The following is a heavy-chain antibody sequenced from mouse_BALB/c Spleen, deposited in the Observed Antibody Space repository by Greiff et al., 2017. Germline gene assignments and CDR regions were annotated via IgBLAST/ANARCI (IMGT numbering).Heavy chain of an antibody. J-gene: IGHJ4*01. CDR1: GFSLTDYG. CDR2: IWGGGST. D-gene: IGHD1-2*01. Sequence: VKLMESGPGLVAPSQSLSITCTVSGFSLTDYGVSWIRQPPGKGLEWLGVIWGGGSTYYNSALKSRLSISKDNSKSQVFLKMNSLQTDDTAMYYCAKYDTTALYYAMDYWGQGTSVTVSS. V-gene: IGHV2-6-5*01. CDR3: AKYDTTALYYAMDY.